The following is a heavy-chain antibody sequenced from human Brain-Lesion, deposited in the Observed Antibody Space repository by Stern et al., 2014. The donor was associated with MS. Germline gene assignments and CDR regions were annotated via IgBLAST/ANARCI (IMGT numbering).Heavy chain of an antibody. CDR2: IHDSGRT. CDR1: GGSISSSGYY. D-gene: IGHD1-26*01. Sequence: QVQLVESGPGLVKPSQTLSLTCTVSGGSISSSGYYWSWIRQPADKGLEWIGRIHDSGRTYYNPSPKSRVPISIETANTQFLLKLPSVTAADTAVYYCATTRWDLFTWNWFDPWGQGTLVTVSS. CDR3: ATTRWDLFTWNWFDP. J-gene: IGHJ5*02. V-gene: IGHV4-61*02.